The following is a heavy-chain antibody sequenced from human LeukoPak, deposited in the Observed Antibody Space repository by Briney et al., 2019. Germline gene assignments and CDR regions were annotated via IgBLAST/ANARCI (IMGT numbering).Heavy chain of an antibody. V-gene: IGHV3-7*01. CDR1: GLSFSTFW. CDR2: IKKDGSEK. J-gene: IGHJ5*02. D-gene: IGHD6-6*01. CDR3: VRDRPHNWFDP. Sequence: GGSLRLSCVASGLSFSTFWMSWVRQTPGKGLEWVAIIKKDGSEKLYVDSVRGRFTISRDSAKNTLYLQMDGLRAEDTAVYYCVRDRPHNWFDPWGQGTLVTVSS.